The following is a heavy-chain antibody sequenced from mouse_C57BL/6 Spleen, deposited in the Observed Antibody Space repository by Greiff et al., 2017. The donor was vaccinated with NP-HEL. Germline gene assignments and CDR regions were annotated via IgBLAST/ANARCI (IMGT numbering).Heavy chain of an antibody. Sequence: SGPVLVKPGASVKMSCKASGYTFTDYYMNWVKQSHGKSLEWIGVINPYNGGTSYNQKFKGKATLTVDKSSSTAYMELNSLTSEDSAVYYCARMSYYGHYYAMDYWGQGTSVTVSS. CDR2: INPYNGGT. CDR1: GYTFTDYY. V-gene: IGHV1-19*01. D-gene: IGHD1-1*01. CDR3: ARMSYYGHYYAMDY. J-gene: IGHJ4*01.